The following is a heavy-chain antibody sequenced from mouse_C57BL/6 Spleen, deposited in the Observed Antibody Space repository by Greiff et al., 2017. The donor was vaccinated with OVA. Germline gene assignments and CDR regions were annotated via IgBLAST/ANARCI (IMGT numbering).Heavy chain of an antibody. J-gene: IGHJ3*01. Sequence: DVMLVESGGGLVKPGGSLKLSCAASGFTFSDYGMHWVRQAPEKGLEWVAYISSGSSTIYYADTVKGRFTISRDNAKNTLFLQMTSLRSEDTAMYYCAPYYYGSSSWFAYWGQGTLVTVAA. V-gene: IGHV5-17*01. D-gene: IGHD1-1*01. CDR3: APYYYGSSSWFAY. CDR2: ISSGSSTI. CDR1: GFTFSDYG.